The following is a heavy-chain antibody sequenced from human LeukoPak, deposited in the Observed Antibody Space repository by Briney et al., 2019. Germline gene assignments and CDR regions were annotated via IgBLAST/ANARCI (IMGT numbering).Heavy chain of an antibody. CDR2: IIPIFGTA. J-gene: IGHJ4*02. CDR1: GGTFSSYA. D-gene: IGHD6-19*01. CDR3: ARDRSSGWYSDY. V-gene: IGHV1-69*05. Sequence: SVKVSCKAPGGTFSSYAISWVRQAPGQGLEWMGRIIPIFGTANYAQKFQGRVTITTDESTSTAYMELSSLRSEDTAVYYCARDRSSGWYSDYWGQGTLVTVSS.